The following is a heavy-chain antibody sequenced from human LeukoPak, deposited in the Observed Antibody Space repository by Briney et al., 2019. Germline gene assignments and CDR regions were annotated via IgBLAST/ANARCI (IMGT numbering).Heavy chain of an antibody. V-gene: IGHV3-9*01. CDR1: GFTFDDYA. Sequence: QTGGSLRLSCAASGFTFDDYAMHWVRQAPGKGLEWVSGISWNSGSIGYADSMKGRFTISRDNAKNSLYLQMNSLRAEDTALYYCAKDPNYAYSSDFYFDYWGQGTLVTVSS. J-gene: IGHJ4*02. CDR2: ISWNSGSI. D-gene: IGHD3-16*01. CDR3: AKDPNYAYSSDFYFDY.